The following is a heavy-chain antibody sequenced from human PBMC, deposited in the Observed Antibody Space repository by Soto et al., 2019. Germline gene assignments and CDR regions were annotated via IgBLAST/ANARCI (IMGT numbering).Heavy chain of an antibody. CDR3: ARESEFDYYDSSGYYCWFDP. D-gene: IGHD3-22*01. V-gene: IGHV4-39*01. Sequence: SSETLSLTCTVSGGSISSSSYYWGWIRQPPGKGLEWIGSIYYSGSTYYNPSLKSRVTISVDTSKNQFSLKLSSVTAADTAVYYCARESEFDYYDSSGYYCWFDPWGQGTLVTVSS. CDR1: GGSISSSSYY. CDR2: IYYSGST. J-gene: IGHJ5*02.